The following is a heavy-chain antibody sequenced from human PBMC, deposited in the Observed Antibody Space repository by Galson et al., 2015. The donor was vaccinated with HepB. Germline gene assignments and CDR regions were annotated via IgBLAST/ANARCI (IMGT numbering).Heavy chain of an antibody. J-gene: IGHJ4*02. V-gene: IGHV3-15*01. CDR1: GFTFSNAW. CDR2: IKSKTDGGTT. CDR3: TTGGVIVVVPAVDY. Sequence: SLRLSCAASGFTFSNAWMSWVRQAPGKGLEWVGRIKSKTDGGTTDYAAPVKGRFTISRDDSKNTLYLQMNSLKTEDTAVYYCTTGGVIVVVPAVDYWGQGTLVTVSS. D-gene: IGHD2-2*01.